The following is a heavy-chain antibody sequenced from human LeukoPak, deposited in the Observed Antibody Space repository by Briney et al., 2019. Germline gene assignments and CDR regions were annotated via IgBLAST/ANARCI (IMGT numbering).Heavy chain of an antibody. CDR2: IYPGDSDT. CDR3: ARRLDYDGNSEVYFDY. Sequence: GESLKISCKGSGYSFTSYWIGWVRQMPGKGLKWMGIIYPGDSDTRYSPSFQGQVTISADKSISTAYLQWSSLKASDTAMYYCARRLDYDGNSEVYFDYWGQGTLVTVSS. D-gene: IGHD4-23*01. CDR1: GYSFTSYW. J-gene: IGHJ4*02. V-gene: IGHV5-51*01.